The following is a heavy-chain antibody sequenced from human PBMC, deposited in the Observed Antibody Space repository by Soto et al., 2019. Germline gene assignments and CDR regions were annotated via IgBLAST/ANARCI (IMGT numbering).Heavy chain of an antibody. Sequence: ASVKVSCKASGYTFNTYGINWVRQAPGQGLELMGWISAYDGKTTYAEKFQGRVTLTTDTSTSTAYMELRSLRSDDTAIYYCARDPHEFWTSYWFDPWGKGTPVTAPQ. V-gene: IGHV1-18*01. J-gene: IGHJ5*02. D-gene: IGHD3-3*01. CDR2: ISAYDGKT. CDR3: ARDPHEFWTSYWFDP. CDR1: GYTFNTYG.